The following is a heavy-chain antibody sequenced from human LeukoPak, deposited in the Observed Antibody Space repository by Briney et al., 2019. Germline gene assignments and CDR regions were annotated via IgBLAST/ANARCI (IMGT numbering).Heavy chain of an antibody. V-gene: IGHV4-34*01. CDR3: ARGGIVVPALDY. Sequence: PPETLSLTCAVYGGSFSGYYWSWIRQPPGKGLEWIGEINHSGSTNYNPSLKSRVTISVDTSKNQFSLKLSSVTAADTAVYYCARGGIVVPALDYWGQGTLVTVSS. CDR1: GGSFSGYY. J-gene: IGHJ4*02. CDR2: INHSGST. D-gene: IGHD2-2*01.